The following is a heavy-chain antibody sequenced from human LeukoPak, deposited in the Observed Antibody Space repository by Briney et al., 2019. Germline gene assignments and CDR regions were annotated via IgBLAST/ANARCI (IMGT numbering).Heavy chain of an antibody. V-gene: IGHV3-23*01. CDR1: GFALRSYS. J-gene: IGHJ6*02. CDR3: ARDVVRVYGMDV. CDR2: ISGSGGST. Sequence: TGGSLRLSCAASGFALRSYSVTWVRQAPGKGLEWVSAISGSGGSTYYADSVKGRFTISRDNSKNTLYLQMNSLRAEDTAVYYCARDVVRVYGMDVWGQGTTVTVSS. D-gene: IGHD3-10*01.